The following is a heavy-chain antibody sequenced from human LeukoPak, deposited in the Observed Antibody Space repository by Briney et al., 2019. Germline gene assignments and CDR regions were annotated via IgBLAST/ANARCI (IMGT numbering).Heavy chain of an antibody. J-gene: IGHJ3*02. D-gene: IGHD3-3*01. CDR2: MWYDGSNK. Sequence: GRSLRLSCAASGFTFSSYGMHWVRQAPGKGLEWVAVMWYDGSNKYYADSVKGRFTISRDNSKNTLYLQMHSLRAEDTAVYYCARALTTTKNDAFDIWGQGTMVTVSS. CDR3: ARALTTTKNDAFDI. CDR1: GFTFSSYG. V-gene: IGHV3-33*01.